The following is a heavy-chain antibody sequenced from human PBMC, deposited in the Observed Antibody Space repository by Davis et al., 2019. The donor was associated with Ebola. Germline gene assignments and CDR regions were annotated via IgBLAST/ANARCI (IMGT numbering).Heavy chain of an antibody. J-gene: IGHJ5*01. Sequence: SVTVSCKASGDTFSSHTINWVRQAPGQGLQWIGGILPIFKATYYAQKFQGRFTITADQSTNTVYMQLSSLRSDDTAVYYCARNDTASKWFDPWGQGTLVTVSS. CDR3: ARNDTASKWFDP. D-gene: IGHD5-18*01. V-gene: IGHV1-69*13. CDR1: GDTFSSHT. CDR2: ILPIFKAT.